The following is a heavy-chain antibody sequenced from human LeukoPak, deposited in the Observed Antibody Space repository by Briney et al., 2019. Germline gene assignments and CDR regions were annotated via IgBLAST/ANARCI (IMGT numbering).Heavy chain of an antibody. Sequence: GGSLRLSCAASGFTFSSYGMHWVRQAPGKGLEWVAVISYDGSNKYYADSVKGRFTISRDNSKNTLYLQMNSLRAEDTAVYYCAKSLMVRGVIVYYYYGMDVWGQGTTVTVSS. J-gene: IGHJ6*02. CDR1: GFTFSSYG. V-gene: IGHV3-30*18. CDR2: ISYDGSNK. CDR3: AKSLMVRGVIVYYYYGMDV. D-gene: IGHD3-10*01.